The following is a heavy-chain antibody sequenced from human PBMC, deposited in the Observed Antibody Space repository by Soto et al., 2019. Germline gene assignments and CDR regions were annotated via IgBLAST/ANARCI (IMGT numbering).Heavy chain of an antibody. J-gene: IGHJ4*02. CDR3: AREYRQSGYSSSWVFDS. Sequence: QVQLQESGPGLVKPSQTLSLICTVSGGSINSGGYYWSWIRQHPGKGLEWIGYIYYSGSTYYNPFLRSRVTNSAVASENQFSLKLSSVTAADTAVYFCAREYRQSGYSSSWVFDSWGQGTLVNVSS. CDR1: GGSINSGGYY. CDR2: IYYSGST. V-gene: IGHV4-31*03. D-gene: IGHD6-13*01.